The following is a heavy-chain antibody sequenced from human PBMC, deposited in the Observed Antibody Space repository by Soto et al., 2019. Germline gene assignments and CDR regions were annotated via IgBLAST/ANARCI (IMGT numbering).Heavy chain of an antibody. D-gene: IGHD3-22*01. CDR2: IIPIFGTA. CDR1: GGTVSSYA. V-gene: IGHV1-69*06. Sequence: SVKVSCKASGGTVSSYAISWVRQAPGQGLEWMGGIIPIFGTANYAQKFQGRVTITADKSTGTAYMELSSLRSEDTAVYYCARNHYYDSSGSHYWGQGTLVTVSS. J-gene: IGHJ4*02. CDR3: ARNHYYDSSGSHY.